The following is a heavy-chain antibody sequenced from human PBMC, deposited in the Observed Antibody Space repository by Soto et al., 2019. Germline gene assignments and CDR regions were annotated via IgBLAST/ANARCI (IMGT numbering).Heavy chain of an antibody. Sequence: ASVKVSCKASGYTFTGYYMHWVRQAPGQGLEWMGWINPNSGGTNYAQKFQGRVTMTRDTSISTAYMELRSLRSDDTAVYYCAREPRVAVAGKSGYYYGMDVWGQGTTVTVSS. V-gene: IGHV1-2*02. CDR3: AREPRVAVAGKSGYYYGMDV. CDR2: INPNSGGT. J-gene: IGHJ6*02. CDR1: GYTFTGYY. D-gene: IGHD6-19*01.